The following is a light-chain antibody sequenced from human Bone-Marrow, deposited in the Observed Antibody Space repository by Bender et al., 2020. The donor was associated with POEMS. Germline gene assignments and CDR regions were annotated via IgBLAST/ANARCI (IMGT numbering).Light chain of an antibody. V-gene: IGLV1-36*01. J-gene: IGLJ3*02. CDR2: DVN. CDR3: SAWDDSLSGWV. Sequence: QSVVTQPPSLSEAPRQRVTISCSGSSSNIGNHGVNWYQQHPGKAPKVMIYDVNNRPSGVPDRFSGSKSANTASLTISGLQAEDEALYYCSAWDDSLSGWVFGGGTKLTVL. CDR1: SSNIGNHG.